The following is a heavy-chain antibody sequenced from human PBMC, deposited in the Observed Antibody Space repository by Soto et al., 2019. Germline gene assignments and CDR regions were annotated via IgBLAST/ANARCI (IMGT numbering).Heavy chain of an antibody. Sequence: PSETLSLTCTASGGSISSGGYYWSWIRQHPGKGLEWIGYIYYSGSTYYNPSLKSRVTISVDTSKNQFSLKLSSVTAADTAVYYCARSQMLHTVYSSSWYPGGYFDYWGQGTLVTVSS. D-gene: IGHD6-13*01. CDR3: ARSQMLHTVYSSSWYPGGYFDY. CDR1: GGSISSGGYY. CDR2: IYYSGST. V-gene: IGHV4-31*03. J-gene: IGHJ4*02.